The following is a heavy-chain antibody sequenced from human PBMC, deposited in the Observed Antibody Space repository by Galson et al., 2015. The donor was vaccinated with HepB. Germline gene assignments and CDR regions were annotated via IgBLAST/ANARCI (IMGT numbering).Heavy chain of an antibody. Sequence: TLRLSCAGSRFTFDDYAMHWVRPAPGKGLEWVSGISWNSGSITYADSVKGRFTISRDNAKNSLYLQMNSLRAEDTALYYCAKDIEGRGSWYNGDAFDIWGQGTMVTASS. V-gene: IGHV3-9*01. CDR3: AKDIEGRGSWYNGDAFDI. CDR1: RFTFDDYA. CDR2: ISWNSGSI. J-gene: IGHJ3*02. D-gene: IGHD6-13*01.